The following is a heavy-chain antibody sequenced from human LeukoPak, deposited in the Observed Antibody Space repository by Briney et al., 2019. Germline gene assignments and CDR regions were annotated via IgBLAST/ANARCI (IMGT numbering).Heavy chain of an antibody. D-gene: IGHD3-22*01. CDR3: TREYDSSGYSPGDYFAY. V-gene: IGHV3-30*12. Sequence: GTSLRLSCAASGFIVTNYGMHWVRQAPGRGLEWVAYDGSSKYYVDSVKGRFTITRDGSKNTVFLQMDSLRVEDTGVYYCTREYDSSGYSPGDYFAYWGPGTLVTVSS. CDR2: DGSSK. J-gene: IGHJ4*02. CDR1: GFIVTNYG.